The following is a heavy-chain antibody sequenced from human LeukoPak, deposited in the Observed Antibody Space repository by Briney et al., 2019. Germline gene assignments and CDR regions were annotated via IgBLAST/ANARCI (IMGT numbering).Heavy chain of an antibody. CDR3: ARTLYDTSGYYLFDY. Sequence: PSETLSLTCAVYGGSFSGYYWSWIRQPPGKGLEWIGEINHSGSTNYNPSLKSRVTISVDTSKNQFSLKLSSVTAADTAVYYCARTLYDTSGYYLFDYWGQGTLVTVSS. J-gene: IGHJ4*02. D-gene: IGHD3-22*01. CDR1: GGSFSGYY. V-gene: IGHV4-34*01. CDR2: INHSGST.